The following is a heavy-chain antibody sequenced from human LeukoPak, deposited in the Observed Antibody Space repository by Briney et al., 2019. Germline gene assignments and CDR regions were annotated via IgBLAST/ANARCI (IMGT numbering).Heavy chain of an antibody. CDR1: GYTFTSYD. CDR3: ARGGYYYDSSGYYPHDY. D-gene: IGHD3-22*01. CDR2: MNPNSGNT. Sequence: ASVKVSCKASGYTFTSYDINWVRQATGQGLEWMGWMNPNSGNTGYAQKFQGRVTMTRNTSISTAYMELSSLRSEDTAVYYCARGGYYYDSSGYYPHDYWGQGTLVTVSS. V-gene: IGHV1-8*01. J-gene: IGHJ4*02.